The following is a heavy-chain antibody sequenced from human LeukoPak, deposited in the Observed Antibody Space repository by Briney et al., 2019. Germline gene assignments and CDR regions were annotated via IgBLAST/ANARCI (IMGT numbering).Heavy chain of an antibody. Sequence: GGSLRLSCAASGFTFSSYPMSWVRQAPGKGLEWVSLITGSGGTTHYVDSVKGRFTISRDNSKNTLYLQLNGLGADDTAVYYCARERVTTTSFDYWGQGTLVTVSS. CDR1: GFTFSSYP. J-gene: IGHJ4*02. CDR3: ARERVTTTSFDY. V-gene: IGHV3-23*01. CDR2: ITGSGGTT. D-gene: IGHD4-11*01.